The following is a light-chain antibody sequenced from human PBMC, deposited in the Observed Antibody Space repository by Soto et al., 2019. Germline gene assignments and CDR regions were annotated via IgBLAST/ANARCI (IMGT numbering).Light chain of an antibody. CDR3: QQYHNWPSWT. Sequence: EIVLTQSPGTLSLSTGERATLSCRASQSVSSYLAWYQQKPVHAPRLLIYDASNSATGIPARFSGSGSGTDFTLTISSLQSEDFAVYHCQQYHNWPSWTFGQGTKVDIK. V-gene: IGKV3-11*01. J-gene: IGKJ1*01. CDR2: DAS. CDR1: QSVSSY.